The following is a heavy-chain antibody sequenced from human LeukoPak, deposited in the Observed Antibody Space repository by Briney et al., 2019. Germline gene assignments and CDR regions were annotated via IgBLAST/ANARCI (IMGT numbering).Heavy chain of an antibody. CDR3: ARGLGSVKQQLPRDY. D-gene: IGHD6-13*01. CDR2: IYYSGST. V-gene: IGHV4-39*01. CDR1: GGSISSSSYY. Sequence: SETLSLTCTVSGGSISSSSYYWGWIRQPPGKGLEWIGSIYYSGSTYYNPSLKSRVTISVDTSKNQFSLKLSSVTAADTAVYYCARGLGSVKQQLPRDYWGQGTLVTVSS. J-gene: IGHJ4*02.